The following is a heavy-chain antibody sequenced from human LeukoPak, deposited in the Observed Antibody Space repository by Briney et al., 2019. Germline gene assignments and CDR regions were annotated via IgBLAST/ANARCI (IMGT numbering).Heavy chain of an antibody. Sequence: GGSLRLSCAASGFTFSSYAMSWVRQAPGKGLEWVSAISGSGGSTYYADSVKGRFTISRDNSKNTLYLQMNSLRAEDTAVYYCAKDSQYYYGSGSYYSPCGGQGTLVTVSS. J-gene: IGHJ4*02. CDR1: GFTFSSYA. CDR2: ISGSGGST. CDR3: AKDSQYYYGSGSYYSPC. V-gene: IGHV3-23*01. D-gene: IGHD3-10*01.